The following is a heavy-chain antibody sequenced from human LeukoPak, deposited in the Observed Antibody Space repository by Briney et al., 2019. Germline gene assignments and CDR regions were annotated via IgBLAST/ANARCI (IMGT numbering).Heavy chain of an antibody. J-gene: IGHJ6*02. Sequence: SETLSLTCTVSGGSISSYYWSWIRQPPGKGLEWIGDIYYSGSTNYNPSLKSRVTISVDTSKNQFSLKLSSVTAADTAVYYCARHKPTVTRDLDVWGQGTTVTVSS. CDR3: ARHKPTVTRDLDV. D-gene: IGHD4-17*01. CDR1: GGSISSYY. V-gene: IGHV4-59*08. CDR2: IYYSGST.